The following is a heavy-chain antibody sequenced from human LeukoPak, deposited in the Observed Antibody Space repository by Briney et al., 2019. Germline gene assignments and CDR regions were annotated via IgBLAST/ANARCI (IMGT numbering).Heavy chain of an antibody. CDR1: GFTLSNRW. Sequence: PGGSLRLSCEVSGFTLSNRWMTWVRQAPGKGLEWVATIKQGGSDKFYVDSVKGRFTISGDNAKNSLYLQVNSLRAEDTAVYYCARDPFDLWGQGTLVTVSS. J-gene: IGHJ5*02. CDR3: ARDPFDL. V-gene: IGHV3-7*01. CDR2: IKQGGSDK.